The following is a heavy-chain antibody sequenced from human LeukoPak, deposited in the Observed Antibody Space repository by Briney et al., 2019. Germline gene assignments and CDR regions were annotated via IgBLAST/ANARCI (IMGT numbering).Heavy chain of an antibody. V-gene: IGHV4-59*08. CDR3: ARHLGYSLDY. J-gene: IGHJ4*02. CDR2: IYYSGST. D-gene: IGHD5-18*01. CDR1: GGSISSYY. Sequence: SETLSLTRTVSGGSISSYYWSWIRQPPGKGLEWIGYIYYSGSTNYNPPLKSRVTISVDTSKNQFSLKLSSVTAADTAVYYCARHLGYSLDYWGQGALVTVSS.